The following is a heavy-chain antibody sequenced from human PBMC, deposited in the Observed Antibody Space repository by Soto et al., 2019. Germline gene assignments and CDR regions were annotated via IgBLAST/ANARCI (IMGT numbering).Heavy chain of an antibody. J-gene: IGHJ4*02. V-gene: IGHV4-31*03. CDR3: ARVGRLYYDFWSGYPGPFDY. Sequence: SETLSLTCTVSGGSISSGGYYWSWLRQHPGKGLEWIGYIYYSGSTYYNPSLKSRVTISVDTSKNQFSLKLSSVTAADTAVYYCARVGRLYYDFWSGYPGPFDYWGQGTLVTVSS. D-gene: IGHD3-3*01. CDR1: GGSISSGGYY. CDR2: IYYSGST.